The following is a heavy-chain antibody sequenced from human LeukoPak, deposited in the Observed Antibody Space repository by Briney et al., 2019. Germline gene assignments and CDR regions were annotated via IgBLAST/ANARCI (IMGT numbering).Heavy chain of an antibody. J-gene: IGHJ5*02. CDR2: INHSGST. CDR3: ARRRDIVVVPAARKYNWFDP. V-gene: IGHV4-34*01. Sequence: SETLSLTCAVYGGSFSGYYWSWIRQPPGKGLEWIGEINHSGSTNYNPSLKSRVTISVDTSKNQFSLKLSSVTAADTAVYYCARRRDIVVVPAARKYNWFDPWGQGTLVTVSS. CDR1: GGSFSGYY. D-gene: IGHD2-2*01.